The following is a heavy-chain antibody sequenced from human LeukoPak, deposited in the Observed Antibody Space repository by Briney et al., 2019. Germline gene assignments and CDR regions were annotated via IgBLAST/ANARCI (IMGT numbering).Heavy chain of an antibody. Sequence: GESLKISCKGSGYSFTTYWISWVRQMPGKGPEWMGRIDPSDSYTNYSPSFQGHVTISADKSISTAYLQWSSLKASDTAMYYCARGDVVGVDPWGQGTLVTVSS. CDR2: IDPSDSYT. J-gene: IGHJ5*02. CDR1: GYSFTTYW. V-gene: IGHV5-10-1*01. CDR3: ARGDVVGVDP. D-gene: IGHD2-2*01.